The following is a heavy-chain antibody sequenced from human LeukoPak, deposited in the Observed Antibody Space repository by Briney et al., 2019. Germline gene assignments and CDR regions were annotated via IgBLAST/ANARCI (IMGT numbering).Heavy chain of an antibody. Sequence: ASVKVSGKASGYTFTSYYMHWVRQAPGQGLEWMGIINPSGGSTSYAQKFQGRVTMTRDTSTSTVYMELSSLRSEDTAVYYCARPRSYDSSGYYFHYFDYWGQGTLVTVSS. CDR3: ARPRSYDSSGYYFHYFDY. D-gene: IGHD3-22*01. CDR2: INPSGGST. V-gene: IGHV1-46*03. CDR1: GYTFTSYY. J-gene: IGHJ4*02.